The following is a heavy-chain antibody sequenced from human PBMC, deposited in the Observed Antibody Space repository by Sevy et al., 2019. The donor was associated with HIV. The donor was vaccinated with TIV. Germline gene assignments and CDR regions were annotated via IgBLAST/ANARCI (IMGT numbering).Heavy chain of an antibody. CDR2: ISGSGGST. CDR1: GFTFSSYA. Sequence: GGSLRLSCAASGFTFSSYAMSWVRQAPGKGLEWVSAISGSGGSTYYADSVKGRFTISRDNSKNTLYLQMTSLRAEDTAVYYCAKDRPRMVYAIPIDYWGQGTLVTVSS. V-gene: IGHV3-23*01. D-gene: IGHD2-8*01. CDR3: AKDRPRMVYAIPIDY. J-gene: IGHJ4*02.